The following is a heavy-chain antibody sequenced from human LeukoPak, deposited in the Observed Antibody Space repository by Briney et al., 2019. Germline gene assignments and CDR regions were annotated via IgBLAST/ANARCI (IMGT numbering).Heavy chain of an antibody. J-gene: IGHJ4*02. V-gene: IGHV4-59*01. CDR3: ARDGYCSSTSCSEGFDY. D-gene: IGHD2-2*03. CDR2: IYYSGST. Sequence: SETLSLTCTVSGGSISSYYWSWIRQPPGKGLEWIGYIYYSGSTNYNPSLKSRVTISVDTSKNQFSLKLSSVTAADTAVYYCARDGYCSSTSCSEGFDYWGQGTLVTVSS. CDR1: GGSISSYY.